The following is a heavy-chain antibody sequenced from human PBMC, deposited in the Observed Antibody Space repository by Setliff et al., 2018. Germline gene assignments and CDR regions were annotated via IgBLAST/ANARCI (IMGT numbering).Heavy chain of an antibody. CDR3: ARTGTYRYFDY. Sequence: SETLSLTCNVSGGSIAGSTYYWGWIRQPPGKGLEWIGRIYYRGDTCYNASLKSRLTLSVDTSKNQVSLNLRSVTAADTAVYYCARTGTYRYFDYWGQGTQVTSPQ. CDR1: GGSIAGSTYY. V-gene: IGHV4-39*01. J-gene: IGHJ4*02. D-gene: IGHD1-1*01. CDR2: IYYRGDT.